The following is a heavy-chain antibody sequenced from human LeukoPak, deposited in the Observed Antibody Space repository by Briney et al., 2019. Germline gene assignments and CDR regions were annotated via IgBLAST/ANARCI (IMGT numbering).Heavy chain of an antibody. CDR2: ISNSGTYS. Sequence: GGSLRLSCAASGFTFSDFYMSWIRQAPGKGLEWVSYISNSGTYSNYADPVKGRSTTSRDNTKKSIFLQTNSLSAEDTAVYYCARVGSIEAAGTPDYWGQGTLVTVSS. CDR1: GFTFSDFY. D-gene: IGHD6-13*01. V-gene: IGHV3-11*06. J-gene: IGHJ4*02. CDR3: ARVGSIEAAGTPDY.